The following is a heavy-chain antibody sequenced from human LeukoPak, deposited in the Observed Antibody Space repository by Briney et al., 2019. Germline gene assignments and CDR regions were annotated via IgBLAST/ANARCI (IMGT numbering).Heavy chain of an antibody. CDR1: GFTFSSYA. J-gene: IGHJ4*02. CDR3: ARYILTGYYLDY. CDR2: ISSNGGST. V-gene: IGHV3-64*01. D-gene: IGHD3-9*01. Sequence: GGSLRLSCAASGFTFSSYAMHWVRQAPGKGLEYVSAISSNGGSTYYANSVKGRFTISRDNSKNTLYLQMGSLRAEDMAMYYCARYILTGYYLDYWGQGTLVTVSS.